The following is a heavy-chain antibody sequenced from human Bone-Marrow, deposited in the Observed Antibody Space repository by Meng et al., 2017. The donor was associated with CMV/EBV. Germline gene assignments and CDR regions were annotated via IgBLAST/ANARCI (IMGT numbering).Heavy chain of an antibody. Sequence: ASVKVSCKASGYTFTSYYMHWVRQAPGQGLEWMGIINPSGGSTSYARKFQGRVTMTRDTSTSTVYMELSSLRSEDTAVYYCAKDIGCSSTSCYTRLSYYYYGMDVWGQGTTVTVSS. CDR3: AKDIGCSSTSCYTRLSYYYYGMDV. J-gene: IGHJ6*02. CDR2: INPSGGST. V-gene: IGHV1-46*01. CDR1: GYTFTSYY. D-gene: IGHD2-2*02.